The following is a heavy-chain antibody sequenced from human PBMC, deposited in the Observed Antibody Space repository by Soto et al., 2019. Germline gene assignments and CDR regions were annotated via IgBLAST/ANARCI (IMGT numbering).Heavy chain of an antibody. CDR3: ARAEVLRYTRGGDAFDI. Sequence: SETLSLTCTVSGGSIRSYCWTWIRQPPGEGLEWIGCICNSGTTYYNPSLKSRVTISVDTSKNQFSLKLSSVTAADTAVYYCARAEVLRYTRGGDAFDIWGQGTMVTVSS. D-gene: IGHD3-9*01. CDR2: ICNSGTT. J-gene: IGHJ3*02. V-gene: IGHV4-59*08. CDR1: GGSIRSYC.